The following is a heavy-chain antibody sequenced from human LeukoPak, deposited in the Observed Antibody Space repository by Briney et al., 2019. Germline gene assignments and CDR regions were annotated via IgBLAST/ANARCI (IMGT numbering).Heavy chain of an antibody. CDR1: GYSFTSYW. V-gene: IGHV5-51*01. Sequence: GESLKISCKGSGYSFTSYWIGWVRQMPGKGLEWMGIIYPGDSDTRYSPSFQGQVTISADKSISAAYLQWSSLKASDAAMYYCATHYVWGSYRPYYFDYWGQGTLVTVSS. J-gene: IGHJ4*02. CDR2: IYPGDSDT. CDR3: ATHYVWGSYRPYYFDY. D-gene: IGHD3-16*02.